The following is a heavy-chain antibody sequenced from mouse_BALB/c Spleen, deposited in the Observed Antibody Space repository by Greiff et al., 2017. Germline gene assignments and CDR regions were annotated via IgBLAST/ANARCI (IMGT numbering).Heavy chain of an antibody. CDR3: ARGASTMINYFDY. Sequence: EVQGVESGPGLVKPSQSLSLTCTVTGYSITSDYAWNWIRQFPGNKLEWMGYISYSGSTSYNPSLKSRISITRDTSKNQFFLQLNSVTTEDTATYYCARGASTMINYFDYWGQGTTLTVSS. J-gene: IGHJ2*01. CDR2: ISYSGST. D-gene: IGHD2-4*01. CDR1: GYSITSDYA. V-gene: IGHV3-2*02.